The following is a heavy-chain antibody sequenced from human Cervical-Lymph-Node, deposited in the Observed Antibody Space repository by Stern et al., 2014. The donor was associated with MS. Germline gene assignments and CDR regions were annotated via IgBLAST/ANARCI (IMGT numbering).Heavy chain of an antibody. CDR1: GYIFTAYY. D-gene: IGHD6-19*01. CDR3: ARDRASAWYALDF. J-gene: IGHJ4*02. Sequence: QMQLVQSDAEVTKPGASVKVSCRPSGYIFTAYYIHWVRQAPGQGLEWMGWINPNNGDTNYAQNFQDRVTMTRDTSLKTVYMEFSKLRSDDTALYFCARDRASAWYALDFWGQGTLVTVSS. CDR2: INPNNGDT. V-gene: IGHV1-2*02.